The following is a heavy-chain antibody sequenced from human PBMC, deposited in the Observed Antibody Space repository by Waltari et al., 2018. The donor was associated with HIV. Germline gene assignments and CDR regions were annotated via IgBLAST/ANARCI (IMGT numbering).Heavy chain of an antibody. CDR1: GFLFNTYS. Sequence: EVQLVESGGGPVKPGESLRLSCVTSGFLFNTYSMKWVRQAPGKGPEWVSSISSSGNFKHYADSVKGRFTISRDNAENSLYLQMNGLRAEDTAIYYCARDSRGSTWSLNWFDPWGQGTLVTVSS. CDR3: ARDSRGSTWSLNWFDP. CDR2: ISSSGNFK. D-gene: IGHD6-6*01. J-gene: IGHJ5*02. V-gene: IGHV3-21*02.